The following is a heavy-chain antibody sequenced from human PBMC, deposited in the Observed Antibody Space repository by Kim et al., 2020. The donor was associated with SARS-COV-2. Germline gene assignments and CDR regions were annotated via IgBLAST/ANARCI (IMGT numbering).Heavy chain of an antibody. V-gene: IGHV4-39*01. CDR2: MYYSGST. Sequence: SETLSLTRTVSHGSISSSNYYWGWIRQPPGKGLEWIGTMYYSGSTYYNPSLKSRVAVSVDTSKNQFSLKLSSVTAADTAVYYCARGLYYGSSDYQASFD. J-gene: IGHJ4*01. CDR3: ARGLYYGSSDYQASFD. CDR1: HGSISSSNYY. D-gene: IGHD3-22*01.